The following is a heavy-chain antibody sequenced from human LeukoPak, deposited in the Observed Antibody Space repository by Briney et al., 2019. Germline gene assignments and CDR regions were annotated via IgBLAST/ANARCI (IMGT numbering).Heavy chain of an antibody. Sequence: GGSLRLSCAASGFTFSSYAMHWVRQAPGKGLEWVAVISYDGSNKYYADSVKGRFTISRDNSKNTLYLQMNSLRAEDTAVYYCARGYYGSGSYSDYWGQGTLVTVSS. V-gene: IGHV3-30-3*01. CDR2: ISYDGSNK. CDR1: GFTFSSYA. J-gene: IGHJ4*02. D-gene: IGHD3-10*01. CDR3: ARGYYGSGSYSDY.